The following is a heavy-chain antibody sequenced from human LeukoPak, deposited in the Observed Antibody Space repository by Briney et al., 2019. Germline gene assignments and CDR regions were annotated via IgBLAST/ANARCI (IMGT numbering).Heavy chain of an antibody. CDR1: GGSISSGGYS. D-gene: IGHD1-14*01. CDR2: IYHSGST. Sequence: SQTLSLTCAVSGGSISSGGYSWSWIRQPPGKGLEWIGYIYHSGSTYYNPSLKSRVTISVDRSKNQFSLKLSSVTAADTAVYYCARGGNDPGPCDYWGQGTLVTVSS. V-gene: IGHV4-30-2*01. J-gene: IGHJ4*02. CDR3: ARGGNDPGPCDY.